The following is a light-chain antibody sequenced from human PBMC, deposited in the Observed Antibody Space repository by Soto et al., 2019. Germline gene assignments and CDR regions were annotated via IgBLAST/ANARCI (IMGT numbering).Light chain of an antibody. Sequence: EIVLTQSPDTLSLSPGERATLSCRASQSVFNNWLAWYQQKPGRAPRLLIYSASSRPGGIPDKFSGSGSGTDFTLTIDRLEPEDFAVYYCQQYATSPYTFAQGTKLEIK. V-gene: IGKV3-20*01. CDR1: QSVFNNW. J-gene: IGKJ2*01. CDR3: QQYATSPYT. CDR2: SAS.